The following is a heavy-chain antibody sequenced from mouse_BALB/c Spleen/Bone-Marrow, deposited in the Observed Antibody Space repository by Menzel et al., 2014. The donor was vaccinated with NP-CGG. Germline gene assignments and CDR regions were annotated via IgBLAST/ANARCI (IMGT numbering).Heavy chain of an antibody. CDR2: IWSGGST. D-gene: IGHD2-10*01. Sequence: VQLQQSGPGLVQPSQSLSIPCTVSGSSLTSYGVHWVRRSPGKGLEWLGVIWSGGSTDYNAAFISRLSISKDNSKSQVFFKMNSLQANDTAIYYCARNTYYGNPFAYWGQGTLVTVSA. CDR3: ARNTYYGNPFAY. J-gene: IGHJ3*01. V-gene: IGHV2-2*02. CDR1: GSSLTSYG.